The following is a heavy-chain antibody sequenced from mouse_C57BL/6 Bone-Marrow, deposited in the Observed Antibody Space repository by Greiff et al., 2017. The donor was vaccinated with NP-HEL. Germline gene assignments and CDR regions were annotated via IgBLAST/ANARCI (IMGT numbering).Heavy chain of an antibody. J-gene: IGHJ2*01. CDR1: GFTFSDAW. V-gene: IGHV6-6*01. D-gene: IGHD2-5*01. Sequence: EVKLQESGGGLVQPGGSMKLSCAASGFTFSDAWLDWVRQSPEKGLEWVAEIRNKANNHATYYAESVKGRFTISRDDSKSSVYLQMNSLRAEDTGIYYCTLYYSNYVFDYWGQGTTLTVSS. CDR2: IRNKANNHAT. CDR3: TLYYSNYVFDY.